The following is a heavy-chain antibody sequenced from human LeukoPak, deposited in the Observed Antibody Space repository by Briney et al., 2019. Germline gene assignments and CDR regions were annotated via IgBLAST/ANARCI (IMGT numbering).Heavy chain of an antibody. CDR3: AKDESGAWELPPADY. J-gene: IGHJ4*02. Sequence: GRSLRLSCAASGFTFSSYGMHWVRQAPGKGLEWVAVISYDGSNKYYADSVKGRFTISRDNSKNTLYLQMNSLRAEDTAVYYCAKDESGAWELPPADYWGQGTLVTVSS. V-gene: IGHV3-30*18. D-gene: IGHD1-26*01. CDR1: GFTFSSYG. CDR2: ISYDGSNK.